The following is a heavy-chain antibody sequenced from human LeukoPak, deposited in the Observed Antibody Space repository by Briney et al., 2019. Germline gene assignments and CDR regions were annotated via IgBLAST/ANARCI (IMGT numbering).Heavy chain of an antibody. Sequence: GGSLRLSCAASGFTFSSFGMHWVRQAPGKGLEWVASIRFDGSNEKYADSVTGRFTIYRDNPKNTLYVQMNSLSAEDTALYYCAKGTAGMGVAGTFGYLDYWGQGTFVAVSS. J-gene: IGHJ4*02. D-gene: IGHD6-19*01. CDR2: IRFDGSNE. V-gene: IGHV3-30*02. CDR1: GFTFSSFG. CDR3: AKGTAGMGVAGTFGYLDY.